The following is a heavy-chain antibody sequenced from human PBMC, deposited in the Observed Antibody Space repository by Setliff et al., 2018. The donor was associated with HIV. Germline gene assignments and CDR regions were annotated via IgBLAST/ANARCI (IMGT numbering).Heavy chain of an antibody. J-gene: IGHJ3*02. CDR3: ARSHYDSRGYYYRGDAFDI. V-gene: IGHV3-48*01. CDR2: ISSSGFPI. Sequence: PGGSLRLSCEASGFTFSTYGMNWVRHAPGKGLEWVAQISSSGFPIYYADSVRGRFTASRDNGKNSLFLQMNSLRAEDTAVYYCARSHYDSRGYYYRGDAFDIWGLGTMVTVSS. CDR1: GFTFSTYG. D-gene: IGHD3-22*01.